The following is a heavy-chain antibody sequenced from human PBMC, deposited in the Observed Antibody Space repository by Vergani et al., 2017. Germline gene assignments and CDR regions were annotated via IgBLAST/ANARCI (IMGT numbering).Heavy chain of an antibody. CDR3: ARCPRYQLRSVWFDP. Sequence: QVQLVESGGGVVQPGRSLRLSCAASGFTFSSYAMHWVRQAPGKGLEWVAVISYDGSNKYYADSVKGRFTISRDNSKNTLYLQMNSLRAEDTAVYYCARCPRYQLRSVWFDPWGQGTLVTVSS. V-gene: IGHV3-30-3*01. J-gene: IGHJ5*02. CDR1: GFTFSSYA. CDR2: ISYDGSNK. D-gene: IGHD2-2*01.